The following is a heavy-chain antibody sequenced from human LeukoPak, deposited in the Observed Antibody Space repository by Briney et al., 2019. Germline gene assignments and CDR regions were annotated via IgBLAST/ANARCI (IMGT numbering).Heavy chain of an antibody. CDR1: GFTFSNAW. Sequence: GGSLRLSCAASGFTFSNAWMSWVRQAPGKGLEWVGRIKSKTDGGTTDYAAPVKVRFTISKDDSKNTLYLQMNSLKTEDTAVYYCTTDLFLLGAFDIWGQGTMVTVSS. D-gene: IGHD1-26*01. V-gene: IGHV3-15*01. CDR2: IKSKTDGGTT. CDR3: TTDLFLLGAFDI. J-gene: IGHJ3*02.